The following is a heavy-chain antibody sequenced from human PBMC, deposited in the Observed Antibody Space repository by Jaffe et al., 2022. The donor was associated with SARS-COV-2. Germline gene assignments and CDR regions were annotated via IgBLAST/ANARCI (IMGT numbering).Heavy chain of an antibody. V-gene: IGHV3-9*01. CDR3: AKDIAARPLVMYYFDY. CDR1: GFTFDDYA. Sequence: EVQLVESGGGLVQPGRSLRLSCAASGFTFDDYAMHWVRQAPGKGLEWVSGISWNSGSIGYADSVKGRFTISRDNAKNSLYLQMNSLRAEDTALYYCAKDIAARPLVMYYFDYWGQGTLVTVSS. CDR2: ISWNSGSI. D-gene: IGHD6-6*01. J-gene: IGHJ4*02.